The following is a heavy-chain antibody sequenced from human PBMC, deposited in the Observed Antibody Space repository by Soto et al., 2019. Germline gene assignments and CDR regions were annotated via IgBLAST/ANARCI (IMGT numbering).Heavy chain of an antibody. D-gene: IGHD1-26*01. CDR1: GYMFTSYT. CDR3: ARGYKSAVGAISPFFDY. V-gene: IGHV1-3*01. CDR2: INGGNGNT. J-gene: IGHJ4*02. Sequence: ASVKVSCKASGYMFTSYTMHWVRQAPGQSLEWMGWINGGNGNTKYSQKFQDRVTITRDTSASTAYMELSSLRSEDTAVYYCARGYKSAVGAISPFFDYWGQGILVTVS.